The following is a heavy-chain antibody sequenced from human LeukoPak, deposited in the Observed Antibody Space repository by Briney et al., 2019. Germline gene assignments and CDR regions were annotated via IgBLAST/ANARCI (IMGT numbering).Heavy chain of an antibody. Sequence: SETLSLTCAVSGGSISSSNWWSWVRQPPGKGLEWIGGIYHSGSTNYNPSLKSRVTISVDKSKNQFSLKLSSVTAADMAVYYCARDRSYYDILTGYYNKDYFDYWGQGTLVTVSS. CDR1: GGSISSSNW. J-gene: IGHJ4*02. D-gene: IGHD3-9*01. V-gene: IGHV4-4*02. CDR2: IYHSGST. CDR3: ARDRSYYDILTGYYNKDYFDY.